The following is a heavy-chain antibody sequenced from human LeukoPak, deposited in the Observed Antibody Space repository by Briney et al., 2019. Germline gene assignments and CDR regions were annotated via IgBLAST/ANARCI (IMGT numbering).Heavy chain of an antibody. Sequence: GESLNIYCKCSDLSFTSYRLGWVRHMPGKGLEWMRIIYPGDSNTRSSPSFQSHVTISADKSISTAYLQWSSLEASDTAMYYCARLLTMVRGVLFCFYCFYMAVWGKGTTVTVS. J-gene: IGHJ6*03. CDR1: DLSFTSYR. D-gene: IGHD3-10*01. CDR3: ARLLTMVRGVLFCFYCFYMAV. CDR2: IYPGDSNT. V-gene: IGHV5-51*01.